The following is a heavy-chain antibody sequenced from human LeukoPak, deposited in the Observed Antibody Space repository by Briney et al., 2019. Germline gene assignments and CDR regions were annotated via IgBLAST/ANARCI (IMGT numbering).Heavy chain of an antibody. D-gene: IGHD3-22*01. CDR3: VTMKQDRFDSRGPFDF. CDR2: YDPEEGKT. Sequence: ASVKASCKVVDHTFMQVAIHWVRQAPGKGPEWMGGYDPEEGKTIYAQKFQDRFTMTEDASTETTYMQLSSLRSADTAVYFCVTMKQDRFDSRGPFDFWGQGSLVIVSS. CDR1: DHTFMQVA. J-gene: IGHJ4*02. V-gene: IGHV1-24*01.